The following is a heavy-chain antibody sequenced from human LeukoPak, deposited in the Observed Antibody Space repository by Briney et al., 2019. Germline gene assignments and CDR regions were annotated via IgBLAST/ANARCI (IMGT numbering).Heavy chain of an antibody. D-gene: IGHD6-13*01. CDR1: GGSISIYY. J-gene: IGHJ6*03. Sequence: PSETLSLTCTVSGGSISIYYWSWIRQPPGKGLEWIGYIYTSGSTNYNPSLKSRVTISVDTSKNQFSLKMSSVTAEDTAVYYCARHAGGGIASHYYYYYMDVWGKGTTVTVSS. CDR3: ARHAGGGIASHYYYYYMDV. CDR2: IYTSGST. V-gene: IGHV4-4*09.